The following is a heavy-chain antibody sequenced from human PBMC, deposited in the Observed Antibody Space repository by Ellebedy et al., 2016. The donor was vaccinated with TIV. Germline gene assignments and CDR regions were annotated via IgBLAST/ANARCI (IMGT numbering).Heavy chain of an antibody. D-gene: IGHD4-23*01. J-gene: IGHJ4*02. Sequence: SVKVSXXASGGTFTSYSISWVRQAPGQGLEWMGGIIPIFGTANYAQKFQGRVTITADKSTSTAYMELSSLRSEDTAVYYCATHDYGGKTDFDYWGQGTLVTVSS. CDR2: IIPIFGTA. V-gene: IGHV1-69*06. CDR1: GGTFTSYS. CDR3: ATHDYGGKTDFDY.